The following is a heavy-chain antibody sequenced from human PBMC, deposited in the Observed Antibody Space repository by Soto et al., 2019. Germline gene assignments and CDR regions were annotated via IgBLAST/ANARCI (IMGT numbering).Heavy chain of an antibody. V-gene: IGHV4-4*07. D-gene: IGHD6-13*01. CDR1: GGSLSSYY. Sequence: SETLSLTCNVSGGSLSSYYWNWIRQPAGKGLEWIGRIYISGSTNYNPSLKSRVTMSVDTSKNQFSLKLSSVTAADTAVYYCARDNQQPEEYYYGLDVWGQGTTVTVSS. CDR3: ARDNQQPEEYYYGLDV. J-gene: IGHJ6*02. CDR2: IYISGST.